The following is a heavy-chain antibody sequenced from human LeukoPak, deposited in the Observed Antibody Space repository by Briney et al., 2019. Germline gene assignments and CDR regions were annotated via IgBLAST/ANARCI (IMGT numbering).Heavy chain of an antibody. CDR2: ISYDGNNK. D-gene: IGHD5/OR15-5a*01. CDR3: AKDGYSVYDRFDY. V-gene: IGHV3-30*18. J-gene: IGHJ4*02. CDR1: GFTFSSYG. Sequence: PGGSLRLSCAASGFTFSSYGMHWVRQAPGKGLEWVAVISYDGNNKYYVDSVKGRFTISRDNSKNTLYLQMNSLRTDDTAVYYCAKDGYSVYDRFDYWGQGTLVTVSS.